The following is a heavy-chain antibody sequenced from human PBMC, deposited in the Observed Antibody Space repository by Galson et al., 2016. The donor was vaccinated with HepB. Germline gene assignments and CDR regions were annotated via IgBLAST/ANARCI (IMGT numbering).Heavy chain of an antibody. CDR1: GFSFSNSC. J-gene: IGHJ4*02. CDR2: INADGSWR. CDR3: SRDPAFGALYY. V-gene: IGHV3-7*01. D-gene: IGHD2/OR15-2a*01. Sequence: SLRLSCAVSGFSFSNSCMTWVRQTPAKGLEWVADINADGSWRAYMDSVKGRFTISRDNVNNVLYLQMSGLRVEDTALYFFSRDPAFGALYYWGQGALVTVSS.